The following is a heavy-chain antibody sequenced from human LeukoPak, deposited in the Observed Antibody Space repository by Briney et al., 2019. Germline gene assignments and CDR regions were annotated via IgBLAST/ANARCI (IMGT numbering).Heavy chain of an antibody. D-gene: IGHD2-15*01. CDR1: GFTFNSYA. V-gene: IGHV3-23*05. CDR3: ARQLGYCSAGTCYFDS. Sequence: GSLRLSCAASGFTFNSYAMAWVRQAPGKGLEWVSSIASGRSPSYADSLEGRLTMSSDNAKNTLYLQMDNLRAEDTAIYYCARQLGYCSAGTCYFDSWGQGTQVAVSS. J-gene: IGHJ4*02. CDR2: IASGRSP.